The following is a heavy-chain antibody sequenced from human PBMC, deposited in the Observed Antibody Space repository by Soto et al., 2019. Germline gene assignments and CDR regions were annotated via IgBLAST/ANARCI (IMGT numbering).Heavy chain of an antibody. V-gene: IGHV3-23*01. J-gene: IGHJ4*02. CDR2: ISVTGSGT. CDR1: GFTFSSYD. D-gene: IGHD2-21*02. CDR3: ARTATTKRRDY. Sequence: EVQLLESGGGLVQPGGSLGLSCAASGFTFSSYDMSWVRQAPGRGLEYVSSISVTGSGTYYADSVKGRFTISRDNSKNRQYLQMNGLSVEDRAVYYGARTATTKRRDYWGQGTLGTVSS.